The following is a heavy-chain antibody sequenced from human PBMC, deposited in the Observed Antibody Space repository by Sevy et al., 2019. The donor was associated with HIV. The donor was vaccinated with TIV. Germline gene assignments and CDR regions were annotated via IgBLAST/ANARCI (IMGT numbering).Heavy chain of an antibody. J-gene: IGHJ5*02. Sequence: GGSLRLSCAASGFTFSSYTINWVRQAPGKGLEWVSAISGSGGSTYYADSVKGRFTISRDNSKNTLYLQMNSLRAEDTAVYYCASSLYYYGSGVFDPWGQGTLVTVSS. D-gene: IGHD3-10*01. V-gene: IGHV3-23*01. CDR3: ASSLYYYGSGVFDP. CDR1: GFTFSSYT. CDR2: ISGSGGST.